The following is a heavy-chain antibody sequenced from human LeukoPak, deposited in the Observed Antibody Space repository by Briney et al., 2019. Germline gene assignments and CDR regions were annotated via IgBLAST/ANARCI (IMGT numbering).Heavy chain of an antibody. CDR1: GGSISSSNW. V-gene: IGHV4-4*02. J-gene: IGHJ3*02. CDR2: IYHSGST. D-gene: IGHD6-13*01. CDR3: AREAKSIAAAGGAFDI. Sequence: PSETLSLNCAVSGGSISSSNWWSWVRQPPGKGLEWIGEIYHSGSTNYNPSLKSRVTISVDKSKNQFSLKLSSVTAADTAVYYCAREAKSIAAAGGAFDIWGQGTMVTVSS.